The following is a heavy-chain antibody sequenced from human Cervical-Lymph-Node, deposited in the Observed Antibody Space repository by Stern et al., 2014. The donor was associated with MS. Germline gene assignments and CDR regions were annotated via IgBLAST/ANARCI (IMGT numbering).Heavy chain of an antibody. CDR2: IYTTGST. D-gene: IGHD5-18*01. V-gene: IGHV4-61*02. Sequence: VQLLESGPGLVKPSQTLSLTCTVSGGSVGSGSYDWSWIRQPAGKGLEWIGRIYTTGSTYYNPSLKSRVFISIDKYTKQFSLKLTSVTAADTAVYYCARDKEDTNMAFRYFDNWGQGTLVTVSS. J-gene: IGHJ4*02. CDR1: GGSVGSGSYD. CDR3: ARDKEDTNMAFRYFDN.